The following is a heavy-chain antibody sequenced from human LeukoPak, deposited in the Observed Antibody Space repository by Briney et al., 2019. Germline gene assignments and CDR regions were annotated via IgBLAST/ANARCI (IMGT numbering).Heavy chain of an antibody. V-gene: IGHV3-23*01. CDR2: INASGGRT. D-gene: IGHD6-13*01. CDR1: GFTVSSNY. J-gene: IGHJ4*02. Sequence: PGGSLRLSCAASGFTVSSNYMSWVRQAPGKGLEWVSTINASGGRTYYPDSVKGRFTISRDNSKNTLYLQMNSLRAEDTAVYYCAKDRGYFDYWGQGTLVTVSS. CDR3: AKDRGYFDY.